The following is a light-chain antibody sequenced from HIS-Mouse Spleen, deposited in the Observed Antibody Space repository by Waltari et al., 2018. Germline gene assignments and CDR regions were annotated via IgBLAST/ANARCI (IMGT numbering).Light chain of an antibody. CDR2: RNN. V-gene: IGLV1-47*01. J-gene: IGLJ3*02. CDR1: SSNIGRND. CDR3: AAWDDSLSGPV. Sequence: QSVLTQPPSASGTPGQRVTISCSGSSSNIGRNDVYWYQHPPGPSPKLLISRNNPRPSGVPDRFSGSKSGTSASLAISGLRSEDEADYYCAAWDDSLSGPVFGGGTKLTVL.